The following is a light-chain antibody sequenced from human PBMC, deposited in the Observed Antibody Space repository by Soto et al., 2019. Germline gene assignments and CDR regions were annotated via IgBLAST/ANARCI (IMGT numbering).Light chain of an antibody. V-gene: IGLV1-40*01. J-gene: IGLJ2*01. CDR3: QSYDSGLSGVV. Sequence: QSVLTQPPSVSGAPGQRVTISCTGSSSNIGAGYDVHWYQQLPGTAPKLLIYGNNNRPSGVPDRFSGSKSGTSASLAITGLHAEDEADYYCQSYDSGLSGVVFGGGTKLTVL. CDR1: SSNIGAGYD. CDR2: GNN.